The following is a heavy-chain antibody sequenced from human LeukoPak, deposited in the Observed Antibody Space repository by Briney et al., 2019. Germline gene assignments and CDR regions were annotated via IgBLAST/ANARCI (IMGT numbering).Heavy chain of an antibody. D-gene: IGHD1-26*01. CDR1: GYTFTGYY. CDR3: ARGGGYSGSYYPMDV. Sequence: GASVKVSCKASGYTFTGYYMHWVRQAPGQGLEWMGWINPNSGGTNYAQKFQGRVTMTRDTSISTAYMELSRLRSDDTAVYYCARGGGYSGSYYPMDVRGKGTTVTVSS. V-gene: IGHV1-2*02. J-gene: IGHJ6*03. CDR2: INPNSGGT.